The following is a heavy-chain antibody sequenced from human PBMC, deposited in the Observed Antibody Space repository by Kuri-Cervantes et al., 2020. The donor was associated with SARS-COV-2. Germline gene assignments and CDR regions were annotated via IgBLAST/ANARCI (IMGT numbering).Heavy chain of an antibody. CDR3: ARDQEGVVTLDY. V-gene: IGHV3-21*01. CDR1: GFTFSSDA. D-gene: IGHD2-15*01. Sequence: GESLKISCAASGFTFSSDAMSWVRQAPGRGLEWVSSITGGSSFTFYANSVKGRFTISRDNAKNSLLLQMNSLKADDTAVYYCARDQEGVVTLDYWGQGSLVTVSS. J-gene: IGHJ4*02. CDR2: ITGGSSFT.